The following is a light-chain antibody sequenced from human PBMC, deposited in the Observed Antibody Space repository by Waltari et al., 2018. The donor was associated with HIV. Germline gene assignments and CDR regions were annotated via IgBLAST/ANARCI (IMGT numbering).Light chain of an antibody. V-gene: IGKV1-6*01. CDR2: AGS. CDR3: LQDYNYPYT. J-gene: IGKJ2*01. Sequence: AIQMTQSPSSLSASVGDRVTITCRASQGIRNDLGWYQQKPGKAPKLLIYAGSSLQGGVPSRFSGSGSGTDFTLTISSLQPEDFASYYCLQDYNYPYTFGQGTKLEIK. CDR1: QGIRND.